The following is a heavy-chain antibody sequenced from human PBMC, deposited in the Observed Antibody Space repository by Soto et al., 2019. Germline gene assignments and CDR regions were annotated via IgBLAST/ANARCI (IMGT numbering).Heavy chain of an antibody. V-gene: IGHV4-59*01. CDR2: IYYSGST. CDR1: GGSISSYY. D-gene: IGHD3-22*01. Sequence: QVQLQESGPGLVKPSETLSLTCTVSGGSISSYYWSWIRQPPGKGLEWIGYIYYSGSTNYNPSLKSRVTISVDTSKNQFSLKLSSVTAVDTAVYYCAQQYYDSSGYYWYFDLWGRGTLVTVSS. CDR3: AQQYYDSSGYYWYFDL. J-gene: IGHJ2*01.